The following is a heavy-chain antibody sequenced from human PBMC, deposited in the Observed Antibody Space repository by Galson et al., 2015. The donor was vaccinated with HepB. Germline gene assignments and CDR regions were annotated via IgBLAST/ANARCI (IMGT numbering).Heavy chain of an antibody. CDR2: ISYDGSNI. CDR3: AKSPGGEMATPFDY. CDR1: GITFSSYG. D-gene: IGHD5-24*01. J-gene: IGHJ4*02. Sequence: SLTLSRVASGITFSSYGMPWVRQAPGKGLEWVAVISYDGSNIYYADSVKGRFTISRDNSKNTLYLQMNSLRAEDTAVYYCAKSPGGEMATPFDYWGQGTLVTVSS. V-gene: IGHV3-30*18.